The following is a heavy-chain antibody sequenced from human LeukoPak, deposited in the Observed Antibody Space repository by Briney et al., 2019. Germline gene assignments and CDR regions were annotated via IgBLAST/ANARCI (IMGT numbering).Heavy chain of an antibody. J-gene: IGHJ6*02. V-gene: IGHV3-30*18. D-gene: IGHD3-22*01. Sequence: GRSLRLSCAASGFTFSSYGMHWVRQAPGKGLEWVAVISYDGSNKYYADSVKGRLTISRDNSKNTLYLQMNSLRAEDTAVYYCAKDVGYGPITMIVVAMYYYYGMDVWGQGTTVTVSS. CDR3: AKDVGYGPITMIVVAMYYYYGMDV. CDR1: GFTFSSYG. CDR2: ISYDGSNK.